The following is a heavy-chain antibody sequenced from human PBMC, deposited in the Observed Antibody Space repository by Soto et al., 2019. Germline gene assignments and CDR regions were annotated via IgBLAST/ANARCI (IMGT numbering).Heavy chain of an antibody. CDR1: GFTFSSYA. CDR3: AKVGGEQLGHYYYYGMDV. V-gene: IGHV3-23*01. D-gene: IGHD6-6*01. J-gene: IGHJ6*02. CDR2: ISGSGGST. Sequence: EVQLLESGGGLAQPGGSLTLSCAASGFTFSSYAMSWVRQAPGKGLEWVSAISGSGGSTHYADSVKGRFTVSRDNSKTTLYLQMTSLRAEDTAVYYCAKVGGEQLGHYYYYGMDVWGQGTTVTVSS.